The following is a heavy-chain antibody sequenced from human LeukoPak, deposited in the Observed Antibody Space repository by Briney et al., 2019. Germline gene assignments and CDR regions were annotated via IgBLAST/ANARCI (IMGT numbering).Heavy chain of an antibody. V-gene: IGHV4-38-2*01. CDR2: IYHSGST. CDR3: ARHGPYDIFRRGFDP. Sequence: MPSETLSLTCSVSGYSISSGNYWGWIRLPPGKGLQWIGSIYHSGSTYYNPSLKSRVTISVDTSKNQFSLKLSSVTAADTAVYYCARHGPYDIFRRGFDPWGQGTLVTVSS. J-gene: IGHJ5*02. D-gene: IGHD3-9*01. CDR1: GYSISSGNY.